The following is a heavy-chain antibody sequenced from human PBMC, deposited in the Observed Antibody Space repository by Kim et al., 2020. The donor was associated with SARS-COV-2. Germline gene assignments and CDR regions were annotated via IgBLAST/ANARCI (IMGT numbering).Heavy chain of an antibody. D-gene: IGHD3-16*01. J-gene: IGHJ4*02. Sequence: GNADSVKGRLTISRDNAKNSLYLQMNSLRAEDTALYYCAKDSGGGSSIDYWGQGTLVTVSS. CDR3: AKDSGGGSSIDY. V-gene: IGHV3-9*01.